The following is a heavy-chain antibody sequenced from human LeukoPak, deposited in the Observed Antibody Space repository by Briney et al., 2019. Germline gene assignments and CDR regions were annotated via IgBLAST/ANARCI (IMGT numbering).Heavy chain of an antibody. D-gene: IGHD4-17*01. J-gene: IGHJ4*02. CDR1: GGTFSSYA. Sequence: ASVKVSCKASGGTFSSYAISWVRQAPGQGLEWMGGIIPIFGTANYAQKFQGRVTITADKSTSTAYMELSSLRSEDTAVYYCAGSRETTVTYTYFDYWGQGTLVTVSS. V-gene: IGHV1-69*06. CDR3: AGSRETTVTYTYFDY. CDR2: IIPIFGTA.